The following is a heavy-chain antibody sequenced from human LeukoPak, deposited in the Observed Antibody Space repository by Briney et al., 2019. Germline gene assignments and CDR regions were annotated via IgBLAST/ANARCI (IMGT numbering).Heavy chain of an antibody. CDR2: ISYDGSNK. CDR3: ARDRSTRRGYFDY. V-gene: IGHV3-30-3*01. D-gene: IGHD2-15*01. J-gene: IGHJ4*02. Sequence: GRSLRLSCAASGFAFSSFAMHWVRQAPGKGLEWVAVISYDGSNKYYADSVKGRFTISRDNSKNTLYLQMNSLRAEDTAVYYCARDRSTRRGYFDYWGQGTLVTVSS. CDR1: GFAFSSFA.